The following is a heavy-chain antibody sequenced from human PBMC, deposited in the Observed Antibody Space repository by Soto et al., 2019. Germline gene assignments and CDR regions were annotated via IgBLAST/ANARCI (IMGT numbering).Heavy chain of an antibody. J-gene: IGHJ4*02. CDR3: ARTFAYCAANCDSAHLLLHY. CDR2: VNTGSGNT. Sequence: QVQLVQSGAEVKKPGASVKVSCKASGYNFHSFVIHWMRQAPGQRFEWMGWVNTGSGNTKYSQNFKGRVTITSESPANTVYMELSSLRSEDTAVYYCARTFAYCAANCDSAHLLLHYWGQGTLGAVSS. D-gene: IGHD2-21*01. V-gene: IGHV1-3*04. CDR1: GYNFHSFV.